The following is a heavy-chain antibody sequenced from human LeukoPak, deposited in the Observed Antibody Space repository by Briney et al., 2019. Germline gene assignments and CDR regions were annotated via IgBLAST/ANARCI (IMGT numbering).Heavy chain of an antibody. CDR1: GFTFDDYG. CDR2: INWNGGST. J-gene: IGHJ6*03. V-gene: IGHV3-20*04. D-gene: IGHD1-26*01. Sequence: GGSLRLSCAASGFTFDDYGMSWVPQAPGKGLEWLSGINWNGGSTGYADSVKGRFTLSRDNAKNSLYLQMNSLRAEDRALYYCARGTDTGTYFYYMDVWGKGTTVTVSS. CDR3: ARGTDTGTYFYYMDV.